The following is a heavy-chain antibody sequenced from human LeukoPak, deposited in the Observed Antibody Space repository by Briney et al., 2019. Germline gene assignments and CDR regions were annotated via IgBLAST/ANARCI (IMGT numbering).Heavy chain of an antibody. V-gene: IGHV3-7*01. CDR2: IKQDGSEK. D-gene: IGHD6-13*01. CDR3: ARDMLQQLSGRVLSSSDAFDI. CDR1: GFTFSSYW. J-gene: IGHJ3*02. Sequence: PGGSLRLSCAASGFTFSSYWMSWVRQAPGKGLEWVANIKQDGSEKYYVDSVKGRFTISRDNAKNSLYLQMNSLRAEDTAVYYCARDMLQQLSGRVLSSSDAFDIWGQGTMVTVSS.